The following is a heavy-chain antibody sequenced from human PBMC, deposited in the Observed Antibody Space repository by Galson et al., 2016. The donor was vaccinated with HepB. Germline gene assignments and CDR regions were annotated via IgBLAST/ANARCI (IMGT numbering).Heavy chain of an antibody. CDR3: ASDFYGTGNYNRIDY. CDR1: GFTFSACA. CDR2: ISYHGSEK. V-gene: IGHV3-30*03. Sequence: SLRLSCATSGFTFSACAMHWVRQAPGKGLDWVAVISYHGSEKYYSDSVEGRFTISRDNSRNTLYLQMNSLRAEDTAVYYCASDFYGTGNYNRIDYWGQGILVTVSS. J-gene: IGHJ4*02. D-gene: IGHD3-10*01.